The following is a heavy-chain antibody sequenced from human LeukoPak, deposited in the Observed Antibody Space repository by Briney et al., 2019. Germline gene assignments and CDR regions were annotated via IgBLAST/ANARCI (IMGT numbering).Heavy chain of an antibody. D-gene: IGHD5/OR15-5a*01. Sequence: PSESLRLSCAAYGFTFSNAWLSWIRQPPGKGLEWVGRIKSKTDGGTTDYAAPVKGRFTISRDDSKNTLYLQMNSLKTEDTAVYYCARSRSVSNYKGMDVRGQGTTVTVSS. V-gene: IGHV3-15*01. CDR1: GFTFSNAW. J-gene: IGHJ6*02. CDR3: ARSRSVSNYKGMDV. CDR2: IKSKTDGGTT.